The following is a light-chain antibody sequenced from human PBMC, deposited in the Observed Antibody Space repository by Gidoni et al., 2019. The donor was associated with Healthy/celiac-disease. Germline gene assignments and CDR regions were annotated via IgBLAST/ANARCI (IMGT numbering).Light chain of an antibody. J-gene: IGLJ1*01. CDR3: CSYAGSSPYV. Sequence: QSALTQPASVSGSPGQSITISCTGTSSDVGSYNLVSWYQQHPGKAPKLMIYEGSTRPSGVSTRFSGSKSGNTASLTISGLQAEDEADYYCCSYAGSSPYVFGTGTKVTVL. CDR1: SSDVGSYNL. CDR2: EGS. V-gene: IGLV2-23*01.